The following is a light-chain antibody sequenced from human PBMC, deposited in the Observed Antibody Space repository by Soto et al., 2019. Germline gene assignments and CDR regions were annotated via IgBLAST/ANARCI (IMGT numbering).Light chain of an antibody. V-gene: IGKV3-11*01. CDR1: QSISSY. CDR2: DAS. J-gene: IGKJ5*01. Sequence: LLTQSPATLSLSPGERVTLSCRASQSISSYLAWYQQKPGQASRLLIYDASTRATGIPARFSGSGSETDFTLTITSLEPEDFAVYYCQQRNNWPPITFGQGTRLEIK. CDR3: QQRNNWPPIT.